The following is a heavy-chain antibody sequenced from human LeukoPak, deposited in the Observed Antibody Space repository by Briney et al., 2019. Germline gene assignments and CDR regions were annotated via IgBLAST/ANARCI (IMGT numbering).Heavy chain of an antibody. CDR1: GFTFSSYN. V-gene: IGHV3-21*01. CDR3: AKEDGLFDY. Sequence: PGGSLRLSCAASGFTFSSYNMNWVRQAPGKGLEWVSSISDTSRFIYYAASVKGRFTISRDNAKDSLYLQMNSLRIEDTAAYYCAKEDGLFDYWGQGTLVTVSS. CDR2: ISDTSRFI. J-gene: IGHJ4*02.